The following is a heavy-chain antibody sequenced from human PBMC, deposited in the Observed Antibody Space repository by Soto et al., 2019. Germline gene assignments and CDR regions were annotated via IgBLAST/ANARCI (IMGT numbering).Heavy chain of an antibody. CDR2: IYYSGST. Sequence: SETLSLTCTVSGGSISSYYWSWIRQPPGKGLEWIGYIYYSGSTNYDPSLKSRVTISVDTSKNQFSLKLSSVTAADTAVYYCARALVVPAAMLAQKYYYYMDVWGKGTTVTVSS. D-gene: IGHD2-2*01. J-gene: IGHJ6*03. V-gene: IGHV4-59*01. CDR3: ARALVVPAAMLAQKYYYYMDV. CDR1: GGSISSYY.